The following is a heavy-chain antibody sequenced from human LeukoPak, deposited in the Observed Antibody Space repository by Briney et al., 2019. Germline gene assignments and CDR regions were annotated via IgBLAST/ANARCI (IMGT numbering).Heavy chain of an antibody. CDR2: ITWNAGST. CDR3: ARGYCSGGSCFYFDY. D-gene: IGHD2-15*01. Sequence: GGSLRLSXAASGFTFDDYGMSWVGQAPGKGLEWVSGITWNAGSTGYADSVKGRFTISRDNAKNSLYLQMNSLRTEDTALYYCARGYCSGGSCFYFDYWGQGTLVTVSS. V-gene: IGHV3-20*04. CDR1: GFTFDDYG. J-gene: IGHJ4*02.